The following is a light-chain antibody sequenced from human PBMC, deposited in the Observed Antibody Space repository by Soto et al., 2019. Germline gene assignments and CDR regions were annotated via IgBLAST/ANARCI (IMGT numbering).Light chain of an antibody. CDR3: QQHDSSPRT. Sequence: PGERATLSCRASQSVSSSYLAWYQQKPGQPPRLLIYGAFSRAAGVPDRFSGSGSGPDFTLTISRLEPEDFAVYYCQQHDSSPRTFGQGTKVDIK. J-gene: IGKJ1*01. CDR1: QSVSSSY. CDR2: GAF. V-gene: IGKV3-20*01.